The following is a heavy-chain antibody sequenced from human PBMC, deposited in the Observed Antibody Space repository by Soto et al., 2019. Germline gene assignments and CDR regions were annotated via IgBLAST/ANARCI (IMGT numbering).Heavy chain of an antibody. CDR2: IGGSGVST. Sequence: GGSLRLSCAASGFTFRDYAMSWVRQAPGKGLEWVSVIGGSGVSTSYADSVKGRFSISRDNSENTLYLQMNSLRPEDTAVYYCAKSTGNSARGPDYWGQGTLVTVSS. J-gene: IGHJ4*02. V-gene: IGHV3-23*01. D-gene: IGHD1-1*01. CDR3: AKSTGNSARGPDY. CDR1: GFTFRDYA.